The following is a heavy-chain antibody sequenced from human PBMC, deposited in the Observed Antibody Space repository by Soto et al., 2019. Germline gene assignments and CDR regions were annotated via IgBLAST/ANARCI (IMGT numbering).Heavy chain of an antibody. J-gene: IGHJ6*02. V-gene: IGHV3-23*01. CDR3: AKGGGYHYYFAIDV. CDR2: ISGGGVNT. Sequence: GGSLRLCCAASGFSFSISAMTWVRQAPGKGLEWVSAISGGGVNTYYADSVKGRFTISRDNSKNTLYLQMNSLRAEDTAVYYCAKGGGYHYYFAIDVWGQGTTVTVSS. CDR1: GFSFSISA. D-gene: IGHD2-15*01.